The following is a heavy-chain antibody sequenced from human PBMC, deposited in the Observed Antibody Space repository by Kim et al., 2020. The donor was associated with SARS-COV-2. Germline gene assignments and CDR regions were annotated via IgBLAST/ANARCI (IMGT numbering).Heavy chain of an antibody. CDR3: TKDMDASGFATDGYFQH. V-gene: IGHV3-9*01. CDR2: ITWNGRDL. CDR1: GFAFDDYA. D-gene: IGHD3-10*01. Sequence: GGSLRLSCAASGFAFDDYAMHWVRQSPGKGLEWVSGITWNGRDLGYADSVRGRFTISRDNAKNSLSLVMNSLQPEDTAFYCCTKDMDASGFATDGYFQHWGQSTLVTVS. J-gene: IGHJ1*01.